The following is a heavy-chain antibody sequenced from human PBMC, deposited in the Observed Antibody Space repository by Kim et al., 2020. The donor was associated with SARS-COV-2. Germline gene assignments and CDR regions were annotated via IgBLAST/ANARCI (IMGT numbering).Heavy chain of an antibody. V-gene: IGHV3-23*01. CDR1: GFTFSSYA. CDR2: ISGSGGST. Sequence: GGSLRLSCAASGFTFSSYAMSWVRQAPGKGLEWVSAISGSGGSTYYADSVKGRFTISRDNSKNTLYLQMNSLRAEDTAVYYCAKDPFGGVIVEYYFDYWGQGTLVTVSS. D-gene: IGHD3-16*02. J-gene: IGHJ4*02. CDR3: AKDPFGGVIVEYYFDY.